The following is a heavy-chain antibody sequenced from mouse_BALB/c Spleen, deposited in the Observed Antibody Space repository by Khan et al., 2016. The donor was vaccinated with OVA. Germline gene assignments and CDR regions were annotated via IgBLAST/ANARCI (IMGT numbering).Heavy chain of an antibody. J-gene: IGHJ2*02. CDR1: GYSITSDYA. CDR3: ARVYGGDFDY. D-gene: IGHD1-1*01. V-gene: IGHV3-2*02. CDR2: ISYSGNT. Sequence: QLEESGPGLVKPSQSLSLTCTVTGYSITSDYAWNWIRQFPGNKLEWMGFISYSGNTKSTPSLNSRFSSTRDTSKNQFFLQLNSVTTEDTATYYCARVYGGDFDYWGQGTSLTVSS.